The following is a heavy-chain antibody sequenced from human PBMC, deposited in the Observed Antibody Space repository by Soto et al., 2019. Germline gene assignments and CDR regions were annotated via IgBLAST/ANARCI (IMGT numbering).Heavy chain of an antibody. CDR3: ARDQTMAIAAAEYYYYYMDV. CDR1: GYTFTSYY. V-gene: IGHV1-46*03. Sequence: ASVKVSCKASGYTFTSYYMHWVRQAPGQGLEWMGIINPSGGSTSYAQKFQGRVTMTRDTSTSTVYMELSSLRSEDTAVYYRARDQTMAIAAAEYYYYYMDVWGKGNTVTVSS. CDR2: INPSGGST. J-gene: IGHJ6*03. D-gene: IGHD6-13*01.